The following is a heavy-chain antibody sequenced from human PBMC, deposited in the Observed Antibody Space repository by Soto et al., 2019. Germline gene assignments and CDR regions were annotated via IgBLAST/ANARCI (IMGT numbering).Heavy chain of an antibody. J-gene: IGHJ6*02. CDR2: IYYSGST. Sequence: QVQLQESGPGLVKPSQTLSLTCTVSGGSISSGGYYWSWIRQHPGKGLEWIGYIYYSGSTYYNPSLKSRVTISVDTSKNQCALKLSSVTAADTAVYYCASRSYGFYYYGMDVWGQGTTVTVSS. CDR3: ASRSYGFYYYGMDV. CDR1: GGSISSGGYY. D-gene: IGHD5-18*01. V-gene: IGHV4-31*03.